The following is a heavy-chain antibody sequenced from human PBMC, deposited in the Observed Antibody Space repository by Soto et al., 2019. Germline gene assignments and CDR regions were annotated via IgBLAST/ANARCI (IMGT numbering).Heavy chain of an antibody. Sequence: QVHLQESGPGLVKPSETLSLTCAVSGDFVSINYWWSWVRQPPGKGLEWIGEVHHDGRTNYNPSLKSRVTISLDTSKNQFSLKLSSVTAADTAVYYCARDFPYDHTNDVFDIWGQGALVIVSS. V-gene: IGHV4-4*02. CDR1: GDFVSINYW. CDR2: VHHDGRT. D-gene: IGHD3-16*01. J-gene: IGHJ3*02. CDR3: ARDFPYDHTNDVFDI.